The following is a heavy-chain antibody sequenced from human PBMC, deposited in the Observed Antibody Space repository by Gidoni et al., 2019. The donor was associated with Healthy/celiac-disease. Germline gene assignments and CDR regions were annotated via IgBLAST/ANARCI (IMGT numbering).Heavy chain of an antibody. D-gene: IGHD6-13*01. J-gene: IGHJ5*02. CDR2: IVVGSGNT. CDR1: GFTFTSSA. CDR3: AAVLSRDSSSWYWFDP. V-gene: IGHV1-58*01. Sequence: QMQLVQSGPEVKKPGTSVKVSCKASGFTFTSSAVQWVRQARGQRLEWIGWIVVGSGNTNYAQKFQERVTITRDMSTSTAYMELSSLRSEDTAVYYCAAVLSRDSSSWYWFDPWGQGTLVTVSS.